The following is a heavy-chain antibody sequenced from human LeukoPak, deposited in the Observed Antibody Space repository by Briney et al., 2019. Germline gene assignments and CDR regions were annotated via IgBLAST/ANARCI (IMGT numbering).Heavy chain of an antibody. Sequence: PGGSLRLSCAASGFTFSSYAMSWVRQAPGKGLEWVSAISGSGGSTYYADSVKGRFTISRDNSKNTLYLQMNSLRAEDTAVYYCAKGPNYYYDNMHYYRDVWGKGTRVPFSS. D-gene: IGHD3-22*01. V-gene: IGHV3-23*01. CDR2: ISGSGGST. CDR1: GFTFSSYA. J-gene: IGHJ6*03. CDR3: AKGPNYYYDNMHYYRDV.